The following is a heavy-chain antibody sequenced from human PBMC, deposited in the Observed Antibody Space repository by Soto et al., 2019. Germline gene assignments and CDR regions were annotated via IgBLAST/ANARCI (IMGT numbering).Heavy chain of an antibody. D-gene: IGHD2-2*01. V-gene: IGHV5-51*01. CDR3: ARRYCSSTSCYQGPIAFDI. CDR1: GYSFTSYW. Sequence: GESLKISCKGSGYSFTSYWIGWVRQMPGKGLEWMGIIYPGDSDTRYSPSFQGQVTISADKSISTAYLQWSSLKASDTAMYYCARRYCSSTSCYQGPIAFDIWGQGTMVTVS. CDR2: IYPGDSDT. J-gene: IGHJ3*02.